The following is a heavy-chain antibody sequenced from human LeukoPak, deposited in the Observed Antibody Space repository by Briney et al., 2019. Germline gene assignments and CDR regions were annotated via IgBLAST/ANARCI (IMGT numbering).Heavy chain of an antibody. V-gene: IGHV3-23*01. CDR2: ISGNGGKT. CDR1: EFTFNNYA. J-gene: IGHJ4*02. CDR3: AREKPSSGFFDY. Sequence: GGSLRLSCAASEFTFNNYAMSWVRQVPGKGLEWVSAISGNGGKTYYADSVKGRFTISRDNSKSTLYLQMNSLRAEDTAIYYCAREKPSSGFFDYWGQGTLVTVSS. D-gene: IGHD5-12*01.